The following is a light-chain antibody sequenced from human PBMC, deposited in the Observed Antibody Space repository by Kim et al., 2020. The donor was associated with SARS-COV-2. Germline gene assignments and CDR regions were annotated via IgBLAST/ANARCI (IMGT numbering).Light chain of an antibody. CDR3: QQSYITPFWT. J-gene: IGKJ1*01. CDR1: RSIANY. V-gene: IGKV1-39*01. CDR2: AAS. Sequence: DIQMTQSPSSLSASVGDTVTITCRASRSIANYLNWYQQKPGKSPHLLIYAASTLQYGVPSRFSGGGAGTDFTLTISSLQPEDFATYYSQQSYITPFWTFGQGTKVAIK.